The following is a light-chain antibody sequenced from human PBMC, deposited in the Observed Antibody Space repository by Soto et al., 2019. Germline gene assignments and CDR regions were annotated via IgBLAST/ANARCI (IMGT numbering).Light chain of an antibody. CDR1: SSDVGGYNY. CDR2: DVS. J-gene: IGLJ2*01. Sequence: QSVLTQPASVSGSPGQSITISCTGTSSDVGGYNYVSWYQQHPGKAPKLMIYDVSNRPSGVSNRFSGSKSGNTASLTISGRQPEDEADYYCCSYTSSSTLDVVFGGGTKLTVL. V-gene: IGLV2-14*01. CDR3: CSYTSSSTLDVV.